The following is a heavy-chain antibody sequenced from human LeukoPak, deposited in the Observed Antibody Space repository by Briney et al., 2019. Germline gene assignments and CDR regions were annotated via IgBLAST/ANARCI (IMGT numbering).Heavy chain of an antibody. CDR2: IYPADSHT. D-gene: IGHD2-2*01. Sequence: GESLKISCQASGYSFTSYYIAWVRRMPGRGLEWMAIIYPADSHTRYSPSFQGQVTISADKSISTAYLQWSSLKASDIAMYYCARGVIRPPALAPLFDSWGQGTLVTVSS. V-gene: IGHV5-51*01. CDR3: ARGVIRPPALAPLFDS. J-gene: IGHJ4*02. CDR1: GYSFTSYY.